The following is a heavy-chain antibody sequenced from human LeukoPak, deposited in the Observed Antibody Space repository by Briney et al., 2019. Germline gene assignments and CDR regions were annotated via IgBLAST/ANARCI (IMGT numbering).Heavy chain of an antibody. V-gene: IGHV4-59*08. CDR2: IYYSGST. CDR1: GGSISSYY. Sequence: PSETLSLTCTVSGGSISSYYWSWIRQPPGKGLEWIGYIYYSGSTNYNPSLKSRVTISVDTSKNQFSLKLSSVTAADTAVYYCARRSYDSSGYYYSYYFDYWGQGTLVTVSS. D-gene: IGHD3-22*01. J-gene: IGHJ4*02. CDR3: ARRSYDSSGYYYSYYFDY.